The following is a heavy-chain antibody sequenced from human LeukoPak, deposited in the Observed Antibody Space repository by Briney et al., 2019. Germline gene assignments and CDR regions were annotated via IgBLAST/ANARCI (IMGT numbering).Heavy chain of an antibody. D-gene: IGHD5-12*01. J-gene: IGHJ6*03. Sequence: ASVKVSCKASGYTFTSYFMHWVRQAPGQGLEWMGIINPSGGGTTYAQKFKGRVTMTRDMSTSTVYMELSSLRSEDTAVYYCAIDPVATNYNYYYYMDVWGKGTTVTVSS. CDR1: GYTFTSYF. CDR3: AIDPVATNYNYYYYMDV. CDR2: INPSGGGT. V-gene: IGHV1-46*01.